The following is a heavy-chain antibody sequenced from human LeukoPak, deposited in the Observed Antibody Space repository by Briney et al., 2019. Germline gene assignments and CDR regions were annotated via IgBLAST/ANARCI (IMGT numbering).Heavy chain of an antibody. CDR1: GGSISSYY. CDR2: IYYSGST. D-gene: IGHD6-13*01. V-gene: IGHV4-59*08. Sequence: SETLSLTCTVSGGSISSYYWSWIRQPPGKGLEWIGYIYYSGSTNYNTSLKSRVTISVDTSKNQFSLKLSSVTAADTAVYYCARAQQLELPFDYWGQGTLVTVSS. J-gene: IGHJ4*02. CDR3: ARAQQLELPFDY.